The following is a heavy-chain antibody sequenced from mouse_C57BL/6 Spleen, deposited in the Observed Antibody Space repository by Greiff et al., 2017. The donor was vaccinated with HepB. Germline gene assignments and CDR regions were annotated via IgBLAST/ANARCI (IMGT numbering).Heavy chain of an antibody. J-gene: IGHJ2*01. CDR3: ARDSNEAYYFDY. CDR2: ISDGGSYT. V-gene: IGHV5-4*01. Sequence: EVMLVESGGGLVKPGGSLKLSCAASGFTFSSYAMSWVRQTPEKRLEWVATISDGGSYTYYPDNVKGRFTISRDNAKNNLYLQRSHLKTEDTAIYYCARDSNEAYYFDYWGQGTTLTVSS. D-gene: IGHD2-5*01. CDR1: GFTFSSYA.